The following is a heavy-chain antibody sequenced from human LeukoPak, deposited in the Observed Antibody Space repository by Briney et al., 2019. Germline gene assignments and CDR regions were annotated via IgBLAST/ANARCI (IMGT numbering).Heavy chain of an antibody. V-gene: IGHV3-33*01. J-gene: IGHJ4*02. CDR1: GSTFNMYA. CDR2: LRNDGSEM. CDR3: SRDQSPKWGSGERYFDY. Sequence: GGSLRLSCAASGSTFNMYAMHWIRQAPGKGLEWVAVLRNDGSEMYYGDSVKGRFTISRDNSKNTLYLQMNSLRAEDTAVYYCSRDQSPKWGSGERYFDYWGLGTLVTVSS. D-gene: IGHD7-27*01.